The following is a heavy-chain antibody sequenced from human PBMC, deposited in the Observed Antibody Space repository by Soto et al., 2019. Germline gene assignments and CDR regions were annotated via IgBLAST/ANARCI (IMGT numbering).Heavy chain of an antibody. CDR1: GFTFRDYY. Sequence: LRLSCAASGFTFRDYYMSWVRQAPGKGLEWVSYISSSSSTMYYADSVKGRFTISRDNAKNSLYLQMNSLRAEDTAVYYCARDRDTNMETFDYWGQGTLVTVSS. CDR3: ARDRDTNMETFDY. D-gene: IGHD5-18*01. J-gene: IGHJ4*02. CDR2: ISSSSSTM. V-gene: IGHV3-11*01.